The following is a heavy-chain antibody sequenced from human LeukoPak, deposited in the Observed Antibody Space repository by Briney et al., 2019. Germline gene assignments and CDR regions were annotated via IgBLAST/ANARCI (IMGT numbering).Heavy chain of an antibody. J-gene: IGHJ4*02. Sequence: GGSLTLSCAASGFTFSSYSMNWVRQAPGKGLEWVSSISSSSSYIYYADSVKGRFTISRDNAKNSLYLQMNSLRAEDTAVYYCARECGSCFCYFDYWGQGTLVTVSS. CDR3: ARECGSCFCYFDY. D-gene: IGHD2-15*01. CDR2: ISSSSSYI. CDR1: GFTFSSYS. V-gene: IGHV3-21*01.